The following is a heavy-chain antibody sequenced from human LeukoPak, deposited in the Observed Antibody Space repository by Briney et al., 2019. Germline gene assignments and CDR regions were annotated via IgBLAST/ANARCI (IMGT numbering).Heavy chain of an antibody. CDR2: INAGNGNT. D-gene: IGHD6-13*01. CDR3: ARGPKAAADDY. J-gene: IGHJ4*02. Sequence: ASVKVSCKASGYTFINYAINWGRQAPGQRPEWVGWINAGNGNTKYSQKFQGRVTITRDKSESTAYMELTSLTSEGTAVYYCARGPKAAADDYWGQGTLVTVTS. CDR1: GYTFINYA. V-gene: IGHV1-3*01.